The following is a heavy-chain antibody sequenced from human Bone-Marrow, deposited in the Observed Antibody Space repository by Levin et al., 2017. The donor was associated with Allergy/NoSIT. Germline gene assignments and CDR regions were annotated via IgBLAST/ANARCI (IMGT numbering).Heavy chain of an antibody. V-gene: IGHV1-8*01. CDR1: GYTFTSYD. CDR2: MNPNSGNT. Sequence: GESLKISCKASGYTFTSYDINWVRQATGQGLEWMGWMNPNSGNTGYAQKFQGRVTMTRNTSISTAYMELSSLRSEDTAVYYCARGAALRFLDSTISNSIPEPRNWFDPWGQGTLVTVSS. D-gene: IGHD3-3*01. CDR3: ARGAALRFLDSTISNSIPEPRNWFDP. J-gene: IGHJ5*02.